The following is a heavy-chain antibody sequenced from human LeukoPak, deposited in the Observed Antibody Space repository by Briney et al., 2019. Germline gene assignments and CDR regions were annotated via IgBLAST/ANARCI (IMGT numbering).Heavy chain of an antibody. D-gene: IGHD3-22*01. Sequence: SQTLSLTCTVSGGSISSGGYYWSWIRQPPGKGLEWIGYIYHSGSTNYNPSLKSRVTISVDTSKNQFSLKLSSVTAADTAVYYCASGPDYYDSSGYYYRLDYWGQGTLVTVSS. CDR2: IYHSGST. CDR1: GGSISSGGYY. CDR3: ASGPDYYDSSGYYYRLDY. J-gene: IGHJ4*02. V-gene: IGHV4-30-2*02.